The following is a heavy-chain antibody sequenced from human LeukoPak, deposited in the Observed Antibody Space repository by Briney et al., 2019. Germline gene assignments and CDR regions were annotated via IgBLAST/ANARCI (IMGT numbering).Heavy chain of an antibody. Sequence: GGSLRLSCAASGFTFTSYAMSWVRQAPGKGLEWVSTISDGGSSTFYADSVKGRFTISRDNSKNTLYLQMNSLRAEDTAVYYCAKEGYSSGWYNYYYGMDVWGQGTTVTVSS. CDR3: AKEGYSSGWYNYYYGMDV. CDR2: ISDGGSST. J-gene: IGHJ6*02. D-gene: IGHD6-19*01. CDR1: GFTFTSYA. V-gene: IGHV3-23*01.